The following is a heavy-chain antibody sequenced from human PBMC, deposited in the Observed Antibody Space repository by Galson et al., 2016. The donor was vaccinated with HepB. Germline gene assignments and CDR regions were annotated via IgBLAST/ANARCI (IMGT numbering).Heavy chain of an antibody. D-gene: IGHD6-6*01. J-gene: IGHJ3*02. Sequence: SVKVSCKASGYTFTSYYVHWVRQAPGQGLEWVGIINPSGGSTTYAQTFQDRVTMTRDTSTSTVYMELSSLRSEDTAVYYCARDRKGDHSSSSGRRTFDIWGQGTMVTVSS. CDR1: GYTFTSYY. V-gene: IGHV1-46*01. CDR3: ARDRKGDHSSSSGRRTFDI. CDR2: INPSGGST.